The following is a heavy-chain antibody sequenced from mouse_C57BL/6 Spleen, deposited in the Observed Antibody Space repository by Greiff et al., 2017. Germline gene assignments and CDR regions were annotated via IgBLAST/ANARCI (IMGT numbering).Heavy chain of an antibody. J-gene: IGHJ1*03. CDR3: ARRGMIRCFDV. Sequence: QVQLQQPGAELVKPGASVKLSCKASGYTFTSYWMHWVKQRPGQGLEWIGMIHPNSGSTNYNEKFKSKATLTVDKSSSTAYMQLSSLTSEDSAVYYCARRGMIRCFDVWGTGTTVTVSS. CDR2: IHPNSGST. V-gene: IGHV1-64*01. D-gene: IGHD2-4*01. CDR1: GYTFTSYW.